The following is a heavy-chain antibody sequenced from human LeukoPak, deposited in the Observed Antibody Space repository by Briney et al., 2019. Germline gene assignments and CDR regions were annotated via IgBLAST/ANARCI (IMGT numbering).Heavy chain of an antibody. CDR3: TRVYGSGRYYSWFDP. V-gene: IGHV3-49*04. D-gene: IGHD1-26*01. CDR1: GFIFGDYA. J-gene: IGHJ5*02. Sequence: GGSLRLSCTASGFIFGDYAMSWVRQAPGKGLEWVGFIRSKGSEYAASVKGRFTISRDDSISVAYLQMNSLKTEDTAVYYCTRVYGSGRYYSWFDPWGQGTLVTVSS. CDR2: IRSKGS.